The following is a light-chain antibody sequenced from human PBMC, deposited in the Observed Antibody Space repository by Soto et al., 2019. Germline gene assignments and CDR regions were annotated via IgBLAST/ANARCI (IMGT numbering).Light chain of an antibody. CDR1: QSIGNY. Sequence: DIQMTQSPSSLSAAVGDRVTMTCRASQSIGNYLNWYRQKPGKAPELLIYAASFLQSEVPSRFRGSGSGTDFTLTISSLQPEDFASYYCQQSYNVLSWTFGQGTKVDIK. CDR2: AAS. J-gene: IGKJ1*01. CDR3: QQSYNVLSWT. V-gene: IGKV1-39*01.